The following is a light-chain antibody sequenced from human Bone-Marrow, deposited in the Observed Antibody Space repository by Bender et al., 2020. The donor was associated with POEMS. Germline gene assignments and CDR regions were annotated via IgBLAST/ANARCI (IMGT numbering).Light chain of an antibody. J-gene: IGLJ3*02. V-gene: IGLV1-44*01. CDR3: AVWDDSLNGWV. CDR1: SSNIGAHA. CDR2: QVN. Sequence: QSVLTQPPSASGTPGQRVTISCSGGSSNIGAHAVNWYQQHPGRAPKLIIFQVNKRPSGVSDRFSASKSGNTASLTISGLQAEDEADYYCAVWDDSLNGWVFGGGTKLTVL.